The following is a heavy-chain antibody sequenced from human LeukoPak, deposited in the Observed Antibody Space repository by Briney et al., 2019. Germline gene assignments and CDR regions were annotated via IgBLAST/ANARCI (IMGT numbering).Heavy chain of an antibody. J-gene: IGHJ4*02. CDR2: VYRGGST. V-gene: IGHV4-38-2*02. CDR1: GYSISSGYH. D-gene: IGHD7-27*01. CDR3: ARENWVFDY. Sequence: SETLSLTCVVAGYSISSGYHGGWIRQPPGKGLEWVGSVYRGGSTYYDPSLKSRVTISGDTSKNQISLKVRSATAADTAMYYCARENWVFDYWGQGILVTVSS.